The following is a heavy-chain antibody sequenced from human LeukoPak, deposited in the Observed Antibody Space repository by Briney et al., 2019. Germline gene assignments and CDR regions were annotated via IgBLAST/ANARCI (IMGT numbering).Heavy chain of an antibody. CDR2: IRYDGSPK. CDR1: GFTFSNYG. J-gene: IGHJ3*02. Sequence: GGSLRLSYTTSGFTFSNYGMHWVRQAPGKGLEWVAFIRYDGSPKYYADSVKGRFTISRDNSKNTLYLQMNSLRAEDTAVYYCARPFGITMVRGDRSAFDTWGQGTMVTVSS. V-gene: IGHV3-30*02. CDR3: ARPFGITMVRGDRSAFDT. D-gene: IGHD3-10*01.